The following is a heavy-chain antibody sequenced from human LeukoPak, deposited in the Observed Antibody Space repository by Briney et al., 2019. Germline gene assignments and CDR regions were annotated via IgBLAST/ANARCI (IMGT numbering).Heavy chain of an antibody. V-gene: IGHV4-38-2*02. CDR1: GYSISSGYY. D-gene: IGHD6-6*01. CDR2: IYHSGST. Sequence: SETLSLTCTVSGYSISSGYYWGWIRQPPGKGLEWIGSIYHSGSTYYNPSLKSRVTISVDTSKNQFSLKLSSVTAADTAVYYCARDPASVDSSSSWGQGTLVTVSS. CDR3: ARDPASVDSSSS. J-gene: IGHJ4*02.